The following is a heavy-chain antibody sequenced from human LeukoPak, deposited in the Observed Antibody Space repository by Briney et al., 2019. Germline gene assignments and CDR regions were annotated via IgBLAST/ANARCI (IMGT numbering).Heavy chain of an antibody. J-gene: IGHJ5*02. D-gene: IGHD2-15*01. Sequence: ETLSLTCTVSGGSISTYFWTWIRQFPGKGLEWIGYIYYTGTTSYNPSLKSRVTISVDTSKNQFSLSLSSVTAAGTAVYYCARYHQPSGPNWLDRWGQGTLVTVSS. CDR1: GGSISTYF. V-gene: IGHV4-59*01. CDR2: IYYTGTT. CDR3: ARYHQPSGPNWLDR.